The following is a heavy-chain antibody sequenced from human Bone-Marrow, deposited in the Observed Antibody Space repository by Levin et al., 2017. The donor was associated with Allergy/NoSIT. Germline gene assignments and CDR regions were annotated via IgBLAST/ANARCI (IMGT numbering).Heavy chain of an antibody. Sequence: GESLKISCAASGFTFSSYSMNWVRQAPGKGLEWVSSISSSSSYIYYADSVKGRFTISRDNAKNSLYLQMNSLRAEDTAVYYCARAPAVAGRKIDYWGQGTLVTVSS. V-gene: IGHV3-21*01. J-gene: IGHJ4*02. CDR2: ISSSSSYI. CDR3: ARAPAVAGRKIDY. D-gene: IGHD6-19*01. CDR1: GFTFSSYS.